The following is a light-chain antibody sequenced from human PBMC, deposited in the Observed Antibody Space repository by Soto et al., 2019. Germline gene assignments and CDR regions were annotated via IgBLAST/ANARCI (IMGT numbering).Light chain of an antibody. CDR1: TSDVGRYNY. Sequence: QSALTQPASVSGPPGQSITISCTGTTSDVGRYNYVSWHQQHPGKAPKLLIFDVSNRPSGVSDRFSGSKSGNTASLTISGLQAEDEADYYCNSYTTGTTWVFGGGTKLTVL. V-gene: IGLV2-14*01. CDR3: NSYTTGTTWV. J-gene: IGLJ3*02. CDR2: DVS.